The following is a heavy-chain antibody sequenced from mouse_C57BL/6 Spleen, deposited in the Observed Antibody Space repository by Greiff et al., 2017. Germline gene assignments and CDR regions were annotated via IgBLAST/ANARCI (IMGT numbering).Heavy chain of an antibody. Sequence: VQLQQPGAELVRPGSSVKLSCKASGYTFTSYWMQWVKQRPIQGLEWIGNIDPSDSETHYNQKFKDKATLTVDKSSSTAYMQLSSLTSEDSAVYYCARSGTTVVPDYWGQGTTLTVSS. CDR1: GYTFTSYW. CDR2: IDPSDSET. CDR3: ARSGTTVVPDY. J-gene: IGHJ2*01. V-gene: IGHV1-52*01. D-gene: IGHD1-1*01.